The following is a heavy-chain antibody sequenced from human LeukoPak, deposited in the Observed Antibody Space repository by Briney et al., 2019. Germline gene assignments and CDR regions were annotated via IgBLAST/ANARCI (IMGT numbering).Heavy chain of an antibody. D-gene: IGHD3-22*01. CDR2: IYTSGST. CDR3: ARGKYYYDSSGYYYFDY. CDR1: GGSFSGYY. J-gene: IGHJ4*02. V-gene: IGHV4-59*10. Sequence: SETLSLTCAVYGGSFSGYYWSWIRQPAGKGLEWIGRIYTSGSTNYNPSLKSRVTMSVDTSKNQFSLKLSSVTAADTAVYYCARGKYYYDSSGYYYFDYWGQGTLVTVSS.